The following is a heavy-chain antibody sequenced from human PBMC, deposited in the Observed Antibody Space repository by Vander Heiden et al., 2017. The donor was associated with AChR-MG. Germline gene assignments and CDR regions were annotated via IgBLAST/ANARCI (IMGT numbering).Heavy chain of an antibody. Sequence: QVPLVQSGAEVKKPGALVKVSCKASGYTFPGYYIHWVRQAPGQGLEWMGWISPNTGDTKYPQQFQGRVTMTRDTSITTAYMDLSSLRSDDTAIYYCARDWSRWPKIGWFDSWGQGTQVTVSS. V-gene: IGHV1-2*02. D-gene: IGHD3-3*01. CDR3: ARDWSRWPKIGWFDS. J-gene: IGHJ5*01. CDR2: ISPNTGDT. CDR1: GYTFPGYY.